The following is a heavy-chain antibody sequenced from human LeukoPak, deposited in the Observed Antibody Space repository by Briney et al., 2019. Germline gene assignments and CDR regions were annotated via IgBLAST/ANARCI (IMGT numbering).Heavy chain of an antibody. CDR1: GFTFSSYA. CDR2: VSYDGSNK. CDR3: ARDTSFAVGATLDF. Sequence: PGRSLRLSRAAPGFTFSSYAMHWVRQAPGKGLEWVAVVSYDGSNKYYANSVKGRFTISRDKSKNTLHLQMNSLRAEDTAIYYCARDTSFAVGATLDFWGQGTLVTVSS. D-gene: IGHD1-26*01. V-gene: IGHV3-30*04. J-gene: IGHJ4*02.